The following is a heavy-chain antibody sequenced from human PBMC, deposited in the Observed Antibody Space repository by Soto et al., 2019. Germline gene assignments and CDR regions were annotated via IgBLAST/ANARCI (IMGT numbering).Heavy chain of an antibody. J-gene: IGHJ4*02. V-gene: IGHV3-23*01. CDR1: GFTFSSYA. CDR3: AKGTSAYYDFWSGYGQYYFDY. Sequence: GGSLRLSCAASGFTFSSYAMSWVRQAPGKGLEWVSAISGSGGSTYYADSVKGRFTISRDNSKNTLYLQMNSLRAEGTAVYYCAKGTSAYYDFWSGYGQYYFDYWGQGTLVTVSS. D-gene: IGHD3-3*01. CDR2: ISGSGGST.